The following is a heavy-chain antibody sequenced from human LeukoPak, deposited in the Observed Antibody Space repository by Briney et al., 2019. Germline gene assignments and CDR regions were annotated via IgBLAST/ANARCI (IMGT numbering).Heavy chain of an antibody. D-gene: IGHD5/OR15-5a*01. CDR2: FRSKPDGVTT. J-gene: IGHJ4*02. V-gene: IGHV3-15*01. Sequence: GGSLRLSWKVSGFTFTNAWMTWVRQAPGKGLEWVGRFRSKPDGVTTDFAAPVKGRFSISRDDSTKTLYLQMNSLKPEDTAVYYCTTGGSTAGYWGQGTLVTVSS. CDR1: GFTFTNAW. CDR3: TTGGSTAGY.